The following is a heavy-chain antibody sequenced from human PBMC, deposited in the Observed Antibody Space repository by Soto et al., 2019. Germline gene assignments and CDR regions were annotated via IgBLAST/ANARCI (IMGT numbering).Heavy chain of an antibody. Sequence: GGSLRLSCAASGFTFSSYAMHWVRQAPGKGLEWVAVISYDGSNKYYADSVKGRFTISRDNSKNTLYLQMNSLRAEDTAVYYCARSRGIAAAGTISMDVWGQGTTVTVS. V-gene: IGHV3-30-3*01. D-gene: IGHD6-13*01. J-gene: IGHJ6*02. CDR2: ISYDGSNK. CDR1: GFTFSSYA. CDR3: ARSRGIAAAGTISMDV.